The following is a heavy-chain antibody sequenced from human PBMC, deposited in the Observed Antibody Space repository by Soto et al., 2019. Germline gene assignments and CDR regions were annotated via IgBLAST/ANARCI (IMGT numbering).Heavy chain of an antibody. V-gene: IGHV4-59*01. CDR3: ARAPTGPTPYYDILTGYPAGRFDP. J-gene: IGHJ5*02. CDR1: GGSISSYY. Sequence: SETLSLTCTVSGGSISSYYWSWIRQPPGKGLEWIGYIYYSGSTNYNPSLKSRVTISVDTSKNQFSLKLSSVTAADTAVYYCARAPTGPTPYYDILTGYPAGRFDPWGQGTLVTVSP. CDR2: IYYSGST. D-gene: IGHD3-9*01.